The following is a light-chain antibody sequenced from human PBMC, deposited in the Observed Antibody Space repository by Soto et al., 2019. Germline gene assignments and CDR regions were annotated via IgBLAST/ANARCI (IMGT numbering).Light chain of an antibody. J-gene: IGLJ2*01. Sequence: QAVVTQEPSLTVSPGGTATLTCGSSTGDVTSGHYAHWVQQRPGQAPRTLIYDTTKRQSWTPARFSGSLLGGKAALTLSGAQPEDEAEYYCLLVYHDYLSFGAGTKLTVL. CDR3: LLVYHDYLS. CDR1: TGDVTSGHY. V-gene: IGLV7-46*01. CDR2: DTT.